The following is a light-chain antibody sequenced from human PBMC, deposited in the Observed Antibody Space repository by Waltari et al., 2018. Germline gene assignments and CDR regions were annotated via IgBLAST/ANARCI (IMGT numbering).Light chain of an antibody. J-gene: IGKJ1*01. CDR1: QSVLYSSNNKNY. V-gene: IGKV4-1*01. CDR2: WAS. Sequence: DIVMTKSPDSLAVSLGERATINCNSSQSVLYSSNNKNYLAWYQQKPGQPPKLLIYWASIREAGVPDRFSGSGSETDFTLTISSLQAEDVAVYYWQQSYSPHRTFGQGTRVEIK. CDR3: QQSYSPHRT.